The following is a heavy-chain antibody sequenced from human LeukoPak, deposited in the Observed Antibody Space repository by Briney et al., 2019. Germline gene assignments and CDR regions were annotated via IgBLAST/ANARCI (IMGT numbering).Heavy chain of an antibody. D-gene: IGHD1-26*01. CDR3: ARDWTSAVGATKVDY. J-gene: IGHJ4*02. CDR1: GYTFSGYY. V-gene: IGHV1-2*06. CDR2: INPNSGDT. Sequence: ASVKVSCKASGYTFSGYYIHWVRQAPGQGLEWMGRINPNSGDTNYAQKFQGRVTMTRDTSISTAYMELSRLRSDDTAVYYCARDWTSAVGATKVDYWGQGTLVTVSS.